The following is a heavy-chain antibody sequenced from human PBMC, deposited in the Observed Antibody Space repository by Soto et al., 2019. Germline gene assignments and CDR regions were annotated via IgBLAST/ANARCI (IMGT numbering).Heavy chain of an antibody. CDR1: GFTFSSYA. CDR2: ISGSGGST. D-gene: IGHD2-15*01. J-gene: IGHJ4*02. V-gene: IGHV3-23*01. CDR3: AKEIVVVVAASMAFDY. Sequence: PGGSLRLSCAASGFTFSSYAMSWVRQAPGKRLEWVSAISGSGGSTYYADSVKGRFTISRDNSKNTLYLQMNSLRAEDTAVYYCAKEIVVVVAASMAFDYWGQGTLVTVSS.